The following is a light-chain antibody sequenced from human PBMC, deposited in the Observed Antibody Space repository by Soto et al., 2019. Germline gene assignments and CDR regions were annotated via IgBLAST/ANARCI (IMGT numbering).Light chain of an antibody. CDR3: SSYTSSSTRV. CDR1: SSDVGAYDF. J-gene: IGLJ1*01. V-gene: IGLV2-14*03. CDR2: EVS. Sequence: QSVLTQPASVSGSPGQSLTICCTGTSSDVGAYDFVSWYQQHPDKAPKLMIYEVSNRPSGVSNRFSGSKSVNTATLTISGLQAEDEADYYCSSYTSSSTRVFGTGTKVNVL.